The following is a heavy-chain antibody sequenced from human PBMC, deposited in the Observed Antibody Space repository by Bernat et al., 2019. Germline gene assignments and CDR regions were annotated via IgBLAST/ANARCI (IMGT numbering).Heavy chain of an antibody. CDR3: AKDSFYDSSGHYSPWDY. J-gene: IGHJ4*02. CDR1: GGSISSSSYY. D-gene: IGHD3-22*01. Sequence: LQLQESGPGLVKPSETLSLTCTVSGGSISSSSYYWGWIRQPPGKGLEWVSLIGGSGGSTYYADSVQGRFTISRDNSKNTLYLQMNSLRAEDTAVYYCAKDSFYDSSGHYSPWDYWGQGTLVTVSS. CDR2: IGGSGGST. V-gene: IGHV3-23*01.